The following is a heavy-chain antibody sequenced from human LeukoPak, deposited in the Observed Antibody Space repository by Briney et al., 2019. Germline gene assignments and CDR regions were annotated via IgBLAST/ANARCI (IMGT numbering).Heavy chain of an antibody. CDR1: GFTFDDYA. CDR3: AKDLVAGPSDY. J-gene: IGHJ4*02. CDR2: ISWNSGSI. V-gene: IGHV3-9*01. D-gene: IGHD6-19*01. Sequence: QSGGSLRLSCAASGFTFDDYAMHWVRQAPGKGLEWVSGISWNSGSIGYADSVKGRFTISRDNAKNSLYLQMNSLRAEDTALYYCAKDLVAGPSDYWGQGTLVTVSS.